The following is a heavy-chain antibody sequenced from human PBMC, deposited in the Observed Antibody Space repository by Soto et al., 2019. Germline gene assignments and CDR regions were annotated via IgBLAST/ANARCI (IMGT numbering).Heavy chain of an antibody. CDR1: GYTFTSYY. V-gene: IGHV1-46*01. Sequence: QVELVQSGGEVKKPGASVKVSCKAAGYTFTSYYMHWVRQAPGQGLEWMGFINPSGGITTYAQKFQARVTMTSDTSTSTVYMELRTLKSEDTAVYYCARRSIFTWSDAFDIWGQGTMVTVSA. J-gene: IGHJ3*02. D-gene: IGHD3-3*01. CDR2: INPSGGIT. CDR3: ARRSIFTWSDAFDI.